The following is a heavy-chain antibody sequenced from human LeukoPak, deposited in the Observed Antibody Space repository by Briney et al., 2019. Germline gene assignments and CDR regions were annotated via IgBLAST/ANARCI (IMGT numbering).Heavy chain of an antibody. CDR1: GGTFSSYA. J-gene: IGHJ6*03. CDR2: IIPIFGTA. D-gene: IGHD2-15*01. CDR3: ARGPVVVAATDFYCYMEV. V-gene: IGHV1-69*05. Sequence: AAVTVSFKSSGGTFSSYAFSWVRQAPGQGLEWVGGIIPIFGTANYEKKFQGRVTITTDESTSTAYLELSSMRSEDTAVYYCARGPVVVAATDFYCYMEVWGKGTTVPVSS.